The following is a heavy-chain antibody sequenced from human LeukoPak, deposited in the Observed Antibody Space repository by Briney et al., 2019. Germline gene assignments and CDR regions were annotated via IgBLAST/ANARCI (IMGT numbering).Heavy chain of an antibody. CDR1: GFTFSIYN. CDR2: ISSSSSYI. V-gene: IGHV3-21*01. CDR3: AKDIGSYYDY. Sequence: PGGSLRLSCAASGFTFSIYNMNWVRQAPGKGLEWVSSISSSSSYIYYADSVKGRLTISRDNAKNSLYLQLNSLRAEDTAVYYCAKDIGSYYDYWGQGILVTVSS. J-gene: IGHJ4*02. D-gene: IGHD3-10*01.